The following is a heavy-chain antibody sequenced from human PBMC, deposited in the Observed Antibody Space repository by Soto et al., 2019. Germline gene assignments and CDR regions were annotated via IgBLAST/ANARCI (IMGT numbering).Heavy chain of an antibody. J-gene: IGHJ4*02. V-gene: IGHV3-23*01. Sequence: EVQLLESGGGLVQPGGSLRLSCAASGFTFSNYAMSWVRQAPGKGLEWVSAISGSGGSTYYADSVKGRFTISRDNSKTTLYLQMNSLRAEDTAVYYCAKEPVGATHPYYFDFWGLGTLVTVSS. CDR1: GFTFSNYA. D-gene: IGHD1-26*01. CDR2: ISGSGGST. CDR3: AKEPVGATHPYYFDF.